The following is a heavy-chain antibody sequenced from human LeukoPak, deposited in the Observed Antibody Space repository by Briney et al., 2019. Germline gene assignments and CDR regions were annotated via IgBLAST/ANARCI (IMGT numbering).Heavy chain of an antibody. V-gene: IGHV4-59*01. CDR2: IYYSGST. CDR1: GGSISSYY. Sequence: SETLSLTCTVSGGSISSYYWSWLRQPPGKGLEWIGYIYYSGSTNYNPSLKSRVTISVDTSKNQFSLKLSSVTAADTAVYYCAREPIVAAGAFDIWGQGTMVTVSS. J-gene: IGHJ3*02. CDR3: AREPIVAAGAFDI. D-gene: IGHD2-21*01.